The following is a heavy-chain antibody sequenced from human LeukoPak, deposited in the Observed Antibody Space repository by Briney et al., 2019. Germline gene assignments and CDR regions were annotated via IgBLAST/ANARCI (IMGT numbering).Heavy chain of an antibody. V-gene: IGHV3-74*01. CDR2: IKTDGSRI. CDR1: GFTFSSYW. D-gene: IGHD3-3*01. CDR3: AKEAPNYDFWSGYYGVFDY. Sequence: GGSLRLSCAASGFTFSSYWMHWVRQAPGKGLVWVSHIKTDGSRINYADSVKGRFTISRDNSKNTLYLQMNSLRAEDTAVYYCAKEAPNYDFWSGYYGVFDYWGQGTLVTVSS. J-gene: IGHJ4*02.